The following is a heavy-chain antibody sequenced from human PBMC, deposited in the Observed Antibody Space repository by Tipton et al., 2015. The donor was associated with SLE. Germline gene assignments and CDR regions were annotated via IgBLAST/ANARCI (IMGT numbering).Heavy chain of an antibody. D-gene: IGHD2-8*01. J-gene: IGHJ3*02. CDR3: ARVRAYAGAFDI. CDR1: GGSFSAYY. CDR2: INHSGST. V-gene: IGHV4-34*01. Sequence: TLSLTCAVYGGSFSAYYWSWIRQPPGKGLEWIGEINHSGSTNYNPSLKSRVTISVDTSKNQFSLKLSSVTAADTAVYYCARVRAYAGAFDIWGQGTMVTVSS.